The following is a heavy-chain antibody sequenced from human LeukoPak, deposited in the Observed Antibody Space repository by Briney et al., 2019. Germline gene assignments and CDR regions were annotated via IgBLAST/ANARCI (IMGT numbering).Heavy chain of an antibody. CDR3: ARDMLSLFGVPPAGDAFDI. CDR1: GFTFSSYA. CDR2: ISYDGSNK. J-gene: IGHJ3*02. D-gene: IGHD3-3*02. V-gene: IGHV3-30-3*01. Sequence: GGSLRLSCAASGFTFSSYAMHWVRQAPGKGLEWVAVISYDGSNKYYADSVKGRFTISRDNSKNTLYLQMNSLRAEDTAVYYCARDMLSLFGVPPAGDAFDIWGQGTMVTVSS.